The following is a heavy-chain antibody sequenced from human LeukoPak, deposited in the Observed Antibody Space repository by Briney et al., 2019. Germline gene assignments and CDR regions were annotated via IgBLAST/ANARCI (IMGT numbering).Heavy chain of an antibody. CDR3: AKARLWFGELPDAFDI. V-gene: IGHV3-23*01. D-gene: IGHD3-10*01. J-gene: IGHJ3*02. CDR2: ISGSGGST. Sequence: GGSLRLSCAASGFTFSSYGMSWVRQAPGKGLEWVSSISGSGGSTYFADSVKGRFTISRDNSKNTLYLQMHSLRAEDTAVYYCAKARLWFGELPDAFDIWGQGTMVTVSS. CDR1: GFTFSSYG.